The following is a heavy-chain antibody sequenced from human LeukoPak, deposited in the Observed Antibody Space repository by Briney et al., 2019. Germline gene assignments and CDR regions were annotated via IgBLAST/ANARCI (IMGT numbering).Heavy chain of an antibody. CDR1: GFTFSIYS. V-gene: IGHV3-21*01. D-gene: IGHD1-7*01. Sequence: PGGSLRLSCAASGFTFSIYSMDWVRQAPGMGLEWVSSISSTSSYIYYADSVKGRFTISRDNAKNSLYLQMNSLRAKDTAVYYCARDAGITGTTDLDYWGQGTLVTVSS. CDR2: ISSTSSYI. CDR3: ARDAGITGTTDLDY. J-gene: IGHJ4*02.